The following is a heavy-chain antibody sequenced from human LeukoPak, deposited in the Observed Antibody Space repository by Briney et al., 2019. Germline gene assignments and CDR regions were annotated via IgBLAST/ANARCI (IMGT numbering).Heavy chain of an antibody. CDR2: INPNSGGT. D-gene: IGHD2-15*01. CDR1: GYTFTGYY. J-gene: IGHJ4*02. Sequence: ASVKVSCKASGYTFTGYYMHWVRQAPGQGLEWMGWINPNSGGTNYAQSFQGRVTMTRDTSISAAYMELSRLRSDDTAVYYCASSVIAATRSDYWGQGTLVTVSS. V-gene: IGHV1-2*02. CDR3: ASSVIAATRSDY.